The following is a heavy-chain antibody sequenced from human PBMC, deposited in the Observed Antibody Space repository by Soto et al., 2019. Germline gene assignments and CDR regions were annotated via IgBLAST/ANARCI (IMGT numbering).Heavy chain of an antibody. Sequence: GGSLRLSCAASGFTLSSYAMNWVRQAPGKGLEWVSGISARGEKTYYADSVKGRFTISRDNSKNTVYLQMNSLRAKDTAVFYCAKALPMYYYDSSGYSDYYYDMDVWGQGTTVTVS. D-gene: IGHD3-22*01. CDR2: ISARGEKT. V-gene: IGHV3-23*01. CDR3: AKALPMYYYDSSGYSDYYYDMDV. CDR1: GFTLSSYA. J-gene: IGHJ6*02.